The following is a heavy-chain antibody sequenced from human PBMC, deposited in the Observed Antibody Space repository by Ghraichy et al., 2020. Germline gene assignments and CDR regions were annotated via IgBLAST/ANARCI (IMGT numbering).Heavy chain of an antibody. CDR1: GFSLSTSGMC. CDR3: ARMTDEQPTLGRYYYYMDV. CDR2: IDWDDDK. Sequence: SGPTQVKPTQTLTLTCTFSGFSLSTSGMCVSWIRQPPGKALEWLARIDWDDDKYYSTSLKTRLTISKDTSKNQVVLTMTNMDPVDTATYYCARMTDEQPTLGRYYYYMDVWGKGTTVTVSS. D-gene: IGHD3-10*01. J-gene: IGHJ6*03. V-gene: IGHV2-70*11.